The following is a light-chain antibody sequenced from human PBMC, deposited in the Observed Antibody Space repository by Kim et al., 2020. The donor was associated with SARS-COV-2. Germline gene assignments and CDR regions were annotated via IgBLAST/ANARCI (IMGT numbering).Light chain of an antibody. J-gene: IGKJ4*01. CDR1: QSVSSY. CDR2: DAS. Sequence: FAPGERATLSCRASQSVSSYLAWYQQRPGQAPRLLIYDASKRATGIPARFSGSGSGTDFFLTINSLQPEDFAVYYCQQRSDWPLTFGGGTKVDIK. CDR3: QQRSDWPLT. V-gene: IGKV3-11*01.